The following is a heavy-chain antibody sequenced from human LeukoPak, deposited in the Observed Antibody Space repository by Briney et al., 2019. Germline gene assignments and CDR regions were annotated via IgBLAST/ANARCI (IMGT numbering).Heavy chain of an antibody. J-gene: IGHJ6*03. CDR1: GYTFTGYY. CDR2: INPNSGGT. Sequence: GASVKVSCKASGYTFTGYYIHWVRQAPGQGLEWMGWINPNSGGTNYAQKFQGRVTMTRDTSISTAYTELSRLRSDDTAVYYCARMPNGYYYHMDVWGKGTTVTVSS. D-gene: IGHD2-2*01. V-gene: IGHV1-2*02. CDR3: ARMPNGYYYHMDV.